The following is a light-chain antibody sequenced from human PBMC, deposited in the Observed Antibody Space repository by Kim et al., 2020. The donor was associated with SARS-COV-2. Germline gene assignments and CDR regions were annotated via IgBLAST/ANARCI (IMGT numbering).Light chain of an antibody. J-gene: IGKJ3*01. CDR2: AAY. Sequence: ASKENGGTITCRTSQGFGSYLAWYQQKPGKVRKLLIYAAYGLQSGVPSRFSGSGSGTDFTLTISSLQPEDVATYYCQKYNDAPRTFGPRTKVDIK. V-gene: IGKV1-27*01. CDR1: QGFGSY. CDR3: QKYNDAPRT.